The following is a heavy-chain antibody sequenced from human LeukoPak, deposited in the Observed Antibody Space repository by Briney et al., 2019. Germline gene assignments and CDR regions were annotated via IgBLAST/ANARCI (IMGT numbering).Heavy chain of an antibody. CDR1: GGSISSYY. D-gene: IGHD5-12*01. Sequence: SETLSLTCTVSGGSISSYYWSWIRQPPGKGLEWIGYIYYSGSTNYNPSLKSRVTISVDTSKNQFSLKLSSVTAADTAVYYCASGGVAKTDYYYMDVWGKGTTVTVSS. CDR3: ASGGVAKTDYYYMDV. J-gene: IGHJ6*03. V-gene: IGHV4-59*01. CDR2: IYYSGST.